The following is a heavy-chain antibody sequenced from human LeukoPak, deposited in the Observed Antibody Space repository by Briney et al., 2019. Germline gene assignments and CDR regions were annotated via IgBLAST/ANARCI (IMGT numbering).Heavy chain of an antibody. D-gene: IGHD3-10*01. V-gene: IGHV4-4*09. CDR1: GGSISIYY. J-gene: IGHJ5*02. CDR3: ARHGSVRSPLGP. Sequence: SQTLSPTCTVSGGSISIYYWSWIRQPPGKGLESIGYIDATATTNYNPALTSRVPISVDTSKNQFSLNLRSVTAADTAVYYCARHGSVRSPLGPWGQGTLVTVSS. CDR2: IDATATT.